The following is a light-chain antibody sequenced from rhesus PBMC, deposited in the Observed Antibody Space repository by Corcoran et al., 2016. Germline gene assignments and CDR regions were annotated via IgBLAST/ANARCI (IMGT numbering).Light chain of an antibody. CDR1: QSLLDSDDGYTF. V-gene: IGKV2-104*02. J-gene: IGKJ4*01. CDR2: DVS. CDR3: MQSLEFPLT. Sequence: DIVMTQTPLSLPVTPGEPASISCRSSQSLLDSDDGYTFLDWYLQKPGQSPQLLIYDVSSRASGVPDRFSGSGSDTDFTLKISRVEAEDVGVYYCMQSLEFPLTFGGGTKVEI.